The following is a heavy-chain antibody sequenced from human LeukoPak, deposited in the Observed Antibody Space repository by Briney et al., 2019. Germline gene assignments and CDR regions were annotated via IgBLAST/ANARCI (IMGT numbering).Heavy chain of an antibody. CDR1: GFTFSSYG. CDR2: IWYDGSNK. V-gene: IGHV3-33*01. D-gene: IGHD4-17*01. J-gene: IGHJ4*02. Sequence: GGSLRLSCAASGFTFSSYGMHWVRQAPGKGLEWVPVIWYDGSNKYYADSVKGRFTISRDNSKNTLHLQMNSLRAEDTAVYYCARDQASMTTVTSYDYWGQGTLVTVSS. CDR3: ARDQASMTTVTSYDY.